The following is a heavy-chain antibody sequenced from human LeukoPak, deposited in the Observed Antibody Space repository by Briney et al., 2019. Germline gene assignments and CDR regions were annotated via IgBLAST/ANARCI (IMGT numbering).Heavy chain of an antibody. D-gene: IGHD3-10*01. CDR1: GFTFSSYG. J-gene: IGHJ4*02. Sequence: GGSLRLSCAASGFTFSSYGMSWVRQAPGKGLEWVSAISGSAAATFYADSVKGRFTISRDNSRSTLYLQMNSLRAEDTAVYYCAKRGPGSPQSGKYFFDYWGQGILVTVSS. CDR2: ISGSAAAT. CDR3: AKRGPGSPQSGKYFFDY. V-gene: IGHV3-23*01.